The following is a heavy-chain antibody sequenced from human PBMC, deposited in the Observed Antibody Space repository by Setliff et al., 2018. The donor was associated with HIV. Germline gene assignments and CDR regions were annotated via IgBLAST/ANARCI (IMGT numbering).Heavy chain of an antibody. V-gene: IGHV4-38-2*02. D-gene: IGHD6-19*01. CDR2: MYHVGNT. CDR3: VKMALAGTYLDY. CDR1: GYSISNGYY. Sequence: PSETLSLTCNVSGYSISNGYYWGWIRQTPGKGLEWIGSMYHVGNTYFNSSLKSRVSISIDTSKNQFYLKLRSVTATDTAVYYCVKMALAGTYLDYWGQGTLVTVSS. J-gene: IGHJ4*02.